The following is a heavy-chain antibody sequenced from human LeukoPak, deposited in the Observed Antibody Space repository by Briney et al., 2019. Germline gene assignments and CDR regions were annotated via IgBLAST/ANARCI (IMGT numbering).Heavy chain of an antibody. CDR3: ARVRRLLWFGESRAFDI. Sequence: PSETLSLTCAVYGGSFSGYYWSWIRQPPGRGLEWIGEINHSGSTNYNPSLKSRVTISVDTSKNQVSLELSSVTAADTAVYYCARVRRLLWFGESRAFDIWGQGTMVTVSS. CDR1: GGSFSGYY. D-gene: IGHD3-10*01. J-gene: IGHJ3*02. CDR2: INHSGST. V-gene: IGHV4-34*01.